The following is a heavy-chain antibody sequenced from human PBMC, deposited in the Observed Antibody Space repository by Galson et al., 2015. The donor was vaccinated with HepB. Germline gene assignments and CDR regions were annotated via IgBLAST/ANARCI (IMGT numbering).Heavy chain of an antibody. D-gene: IGHD5-18*01. CDR1: GGSISSYY. J-gene: IGHJ3*02. V-gene: IGHV4-59*08. Sequence: SETLSLTCTVSGGSISSYYWSWIRQPPGKGLEWIGYIYYSGSTNYNPSLKSRVTISVDTSKNQFSLKLSSVTAADTAVYYCARRGWGYSYGSVAAFDIWGQGTMVTVSS. CDR2: IYYSGST. CDR3: ARRGWGYSYGSVAAFDI.